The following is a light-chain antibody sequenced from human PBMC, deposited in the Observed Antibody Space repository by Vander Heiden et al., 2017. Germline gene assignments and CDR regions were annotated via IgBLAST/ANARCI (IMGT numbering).Light chain of an antibody. J-gene: IGLJ2*01. CDR1: TSAIRPDNL. V-gene: IGLV2-23*02. CDR2: EVT. CDR3: CSYAGSRTVV. Sequence: QSALTQPASVSGSPGQSITISCTGTTSAIRPDNLVSWYQQHPGKAPKLIIYEVTKRPLGVSHRFSGSKSGNTASLTISGLQAEDEAHYHCCSYAGSRTVVFGGGTSLTVV.